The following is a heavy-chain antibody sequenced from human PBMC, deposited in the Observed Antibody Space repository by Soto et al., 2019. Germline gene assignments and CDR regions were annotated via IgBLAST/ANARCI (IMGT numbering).Heavy chain of an antibody. V-gene: IGHV5-51*01. CDR3: ARDCLTGYYNYYYSMDV. Sequence: PGESLKISCKSSGYSFSSYWIAWVRLMPGKGLEWMGSIYPDDSDTKYSPSFQGQVPISADKSIRGRILQLSSLKASENAIYLCARDCLTGYYNYYYSMDVWGQGTTVTVSS. D-gene: IGHD3-9*01. CDR1: GYSFSSYW. J-gene: IGHJ6*02. CDR2: IYPDDSDT.